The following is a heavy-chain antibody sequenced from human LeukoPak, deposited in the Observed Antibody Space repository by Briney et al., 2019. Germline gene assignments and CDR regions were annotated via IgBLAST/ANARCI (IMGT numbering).Heavy chain of an antibody. CDR2: INPSGGST. D-gene: IGHD3-10*01. Sequence: ASVKVSCKASGYTFTSYYMHWVRQAPGQGLEWMGIINPSGGSTSYAQKFQGRVTMTRDMPTTTDYMELRSLRSDDTAVYYCARWAYGSGSYYNGPDPWGQGTLVTVSS. V-gene: IGHV1-46*01. J-gene: IGHJ5*02. CDR3: ARWAYGSGSYYNGPDP. CDR1: GYTFTSYY.